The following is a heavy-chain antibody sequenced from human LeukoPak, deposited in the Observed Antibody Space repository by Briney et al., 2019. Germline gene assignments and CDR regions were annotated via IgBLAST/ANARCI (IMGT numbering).Heavy chain of an antibody. CDR2: ISAYSGAT. CDR3: AITGRWACSGFDQIYFDP. D-gene: IGHD5-12*01. CDR1: VYTFTSSG. J-gene: IGHJ5*02. Sequence: ASVKVSCMSSVYTFTSSGISWVRQAPGQGLEWMGWISAYSGATNYPQRLQGRVTMTTDTSTSTAYMELRSLRSDDTAVYYCAITGRWACSGFDQIYFDPWGQGTLVTVSS. V-gene: IGHV1-18*01.